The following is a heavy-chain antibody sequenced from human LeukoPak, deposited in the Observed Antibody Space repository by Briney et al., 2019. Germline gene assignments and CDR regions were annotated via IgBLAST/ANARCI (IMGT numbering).Heavy chain of an antibody. D-gene: IGHD1-1*01. CDR3: VRRHYQLGFAP. Sequence: ESGPTLVKPTQTLTLTCTFSGFSLSTSGVGVGWIRQPPGKALEWLALIYWDDDKRYSPSLKNRLTITKDTSKNQVVLTMTNMDPVDTATYYCVRRHYQLGFAPWGQGTLVTVSS. J-gene: IGHJ5*02. CDR2: IYWDDDK. CDR1: GFSLSTSGVG. V-gene: IGHV2-5*02.